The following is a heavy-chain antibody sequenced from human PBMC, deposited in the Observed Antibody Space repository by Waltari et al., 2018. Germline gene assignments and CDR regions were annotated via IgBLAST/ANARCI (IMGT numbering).Heavy chain of an antibody. CDR2: LDSEDGET. J-gene: IGHJ4*02. CDR3: ATGAYYYDSSGYYQAGGFDY. Sequence: QVQLVQSGAEVKKPGASVKVSCKVSGYTLTELSMHWVRQAPGKGLEWMGVLDSEDGETIYAQKFQGRVTMTEDTSTDTAYMELSSLRSEDTAVYYCATGAYYYDSSGYYQAGGFDYWGQGTLVTVSS. V-gene: IGHV1-24*01. CDR1: GYTLTELS. D-gene: IGHD3-22*01.